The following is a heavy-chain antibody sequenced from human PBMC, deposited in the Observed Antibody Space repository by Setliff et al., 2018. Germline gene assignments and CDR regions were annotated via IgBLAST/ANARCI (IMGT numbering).Heavy chain of an antibody. J-gene: IGHJ6*02. Sequence: GGSLRLSCVASGFIFSGYEMNWVRQAPGKGLEWISYISTTGSTENYADSVKGRFTVSRDNAENTLYLQMNRLRAEDTAVYYCARVKPFAMDVWGQGTTVTVSS. CDR1: GFIFSGYE. CDR3: ARVKPFAMDV. CDR2: ISTTGSTE. V-gene: IGHV3-48*03.